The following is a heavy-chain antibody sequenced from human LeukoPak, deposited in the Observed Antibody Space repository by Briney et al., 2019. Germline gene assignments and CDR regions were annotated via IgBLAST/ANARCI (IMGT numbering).Heavy chain of an antibody. CDR2: IIPILGMA. CDR1: GGTFSSYA. D-gene: IGHD2-2*01. J-gene: IGHJ6*02. V-gene: IGHV1-69*04. CDR3: ASNSRYCSSTSCYSGDYYYYYGMDV. Sequence: ASVKVSCKASGGTFSSYAISWVRQAPGQGLEWMGRIIPILGMANYAQKFQGRVTITADKSTSTAYMELSRLRSEDTVVYYCASNSRYCSSTSCYSGDYYYYYGMDVWGQGTTVTVSS.